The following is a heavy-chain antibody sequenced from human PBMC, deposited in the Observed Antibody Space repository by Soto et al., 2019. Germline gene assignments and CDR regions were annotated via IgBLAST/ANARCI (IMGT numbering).Heavy chain of an antibody. CDR3: ARGGSSGYYYDY. D-gene: IGHD3-22*01. Sequence: ASVKVSCKASGYTFTSYGISWVRQAPGQGLEWMGWISAYNGNTNYAQKFQGRVTMTRDTSTSTVYMELSSLRSEDTAVYYCARGGSSGYYYDYWGQGTLVTVSS. CDR2: ISAYNGNT. V-gene: IGHV1-18*01. J-gene: IGHJ4*02. CDR1: GYTFTSYG.